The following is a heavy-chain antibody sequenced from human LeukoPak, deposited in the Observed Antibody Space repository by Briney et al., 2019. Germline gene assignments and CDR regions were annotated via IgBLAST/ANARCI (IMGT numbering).Heavy chain of an antibody. D-gene: IGHD2-2*02. V-gene: IGHV5-51*01. CDR2: TFPGDSDT. J-gene: IGHJ3*02. Sequence: GESLKISCKVSGYNFSSYWIGWVRQMPGKGLEWMGITFPGDSDTRYSPSFQGQVTISADKSINTAYLQWSNLKASDTAMYFCARLVAIPDAFDIWGQGTMVTVSS. CDR3: ARLVAIPDAFDI. CDR1: GYNFSSYW.